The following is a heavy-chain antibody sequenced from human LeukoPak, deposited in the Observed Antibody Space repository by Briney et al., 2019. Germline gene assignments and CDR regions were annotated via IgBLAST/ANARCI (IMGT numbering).Heavy chain of an antibody. CDR3: AKGYYDSSGYYPNVASDY. Sequence: GGSLRLSCAASGFSFSSYVMTWVRQAPGEGLEWGSGISGSGTHYADSVKGRFTISRDNSKNMLYLQMNSLRAEDTAVYYCAKGYYDSSGYYPNVASDYWGQGTLVTVSS. V-gene: IGHV3-23*01. CDR1: GFSFSSYV. J-gene: IGHJ4*02. CDR2: ISGSGT. D-gene: IGHD3-22*01.